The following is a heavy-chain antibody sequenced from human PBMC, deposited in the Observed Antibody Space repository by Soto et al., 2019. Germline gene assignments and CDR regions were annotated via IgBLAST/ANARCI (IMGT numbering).Heavy chain of an antibody. CDR3: ARPDKANYNGDYVDYAGGYYYSHYGMDX. V-gene: IGHV1-18*04. CDR2: ISAYNGNT. J-gene: IGHJ6*02. CDR1: GYTFTSYG. D-gene: IGHD3-16*01. Sequence: ASVKVSCKASGYTFTSYGISWVRQAPGQGLEWMGLISAYNGNTNYENKLQGRVTMTTDTSTSTDYMELSSLRSEDTAVYYCARPDKANYNGDYVDYAGGYYYSHYGMDXWGQGTTVTVS.